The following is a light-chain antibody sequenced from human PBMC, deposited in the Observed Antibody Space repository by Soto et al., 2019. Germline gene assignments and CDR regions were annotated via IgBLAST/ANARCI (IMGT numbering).Light chain of an antibody. Sequence: DIQMTQSPSSLSASVVARVTITCRASQSISRYVNWYQQKPGKAPKLLIYAASSLQGGALSRFSGSGSVKDFTFSISSLQPEDFATYYWQQRYSPPPGTFDQGTKLEIK. CDR2: AAS. J-gene: IGKJ2*01. V-gene: IGKV1-39*01. CDR3: QQRYSPPPGT. CDR1: QSISRY.